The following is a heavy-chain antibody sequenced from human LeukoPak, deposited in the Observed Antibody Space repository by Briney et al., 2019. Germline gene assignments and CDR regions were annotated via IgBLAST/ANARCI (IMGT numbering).Heavy chain of an antibody. D-gene: IGHD1-1*01. Sequence: VQPGGSLILSCAASGFTFSSYWMSWVRQAPGKGLGGVANIKQDGSEKYYVDSVKGRFTISRDNAKNSLYLQMNSLRAEDTAVYYCARAGRVPTSLYYYYYMDVWGKGTTVTVSS. V-gene: IGHV3-7*01. J-gene: IGHJ6*03. CDR1: GFTFSSYW. CDR2: IKQDGSEK. CDR3: ARAGRVPTSLYYYYYMDV.